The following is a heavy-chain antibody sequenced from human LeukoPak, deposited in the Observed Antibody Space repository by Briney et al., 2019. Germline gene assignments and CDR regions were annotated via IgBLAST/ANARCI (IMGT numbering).Heavy chain of an antibody. CDR1: GGSFSGYY. CDR2: INHSGST. Sequence: SETLSLTCAVYGGSFSGYYWSWIRQPPGEGLEWIGEINHSGSTNYNPSLKSRVTISVDTSKNQFSLKLSSVTAADTAVYYCARSGENLDYWGQGTLVPVSS. J-gene: IGHJ4*02. D-gene: IGHD3-10*01. V-gene: IGHV4-34*01. CDR3: ARSGENLDY.